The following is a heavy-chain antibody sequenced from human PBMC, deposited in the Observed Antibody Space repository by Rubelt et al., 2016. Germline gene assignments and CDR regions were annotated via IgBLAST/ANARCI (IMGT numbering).Heavy chain of an antibody. D-gene: IGHD3-3*01. CDR1: GGSISSGGYA. CDR3: ASAKVPLAYYDFWSDYYFYFDN. V-gene: IGHV4-30-4*07. CDR2: IYYSGST. J-gene: IGHJ4*02. Sequence: SLTCAVSGGSISSGGYAWSWIRQAPGKGLEWIGYIYYSGSTYYNPSLKSRVILSVDTSKNQFSLKLNSVTAADTAVYYCASAKVPLAYYDFWSDYYFYFDNWGQGTLVTVSS.